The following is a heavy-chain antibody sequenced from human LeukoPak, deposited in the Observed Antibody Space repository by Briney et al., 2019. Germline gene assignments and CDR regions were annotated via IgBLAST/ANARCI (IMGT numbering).Heavy chain of an antibody. CDR3: ARQLSGSYYYGMDV. CDR2: MNPNSGNT. D-gene: IGHD1-26*01. V-gene: IGHV1-8*01. CDR1: GYTFTSYD. J-gene: IGHJ6*02. Sequence: ASVKVSCKASGYTFTSYDINWVRQATGQGLEWMGWMNPNSGNTGYAQKFQGRVTMTRNTSISTAYMELSSLRSEDTAVYYCARQLSGSYYYGMDVWGQGTTVTVSS.